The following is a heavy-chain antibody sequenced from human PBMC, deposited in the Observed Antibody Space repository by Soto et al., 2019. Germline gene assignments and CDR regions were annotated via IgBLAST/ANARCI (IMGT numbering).Heavy chain of an antibody. CDR1: GFTFSTHA. CDR3: AREGGGGLAITAFDM. V-gene: IGHV3-30-3*01. D-gene: IGHD3-16*01. CDR2: TSYDGSHK. Sequence: QVQLVESGGGVVQPGRSLRVSCTASGFTFSTHAMHWLRQAPGKGLEWVAVTSYDGSHKFYTDSVKGRFTISIDNSKSPLYLQMNSLRPEDTALYYCAREGGGGLAITAFDMWGQGTMVTVSS. J-gene: IGHJ3*02.